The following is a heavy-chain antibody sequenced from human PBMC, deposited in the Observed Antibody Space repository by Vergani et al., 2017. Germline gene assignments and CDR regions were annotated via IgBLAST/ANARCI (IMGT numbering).Heavy chain of an antibody. Sequence: QLQLQESGPGLVKPSETLSLTCSVSGNSISSDYYWGWIRQPPGKGLEWIGTINHSGGTYYNPSLKSRVTISVDTSKNQFSLKLTSVTAADTAVYYCARDPMVREVIGAFDIWGLGTMVTVSS. CDR3: ARDPMVREVIGAFDI. V-gene: IGHV4-38-2*02. CDR2: INHSGGT. D-gene: IGHD3-10*01. J-gene: IGHJ3*02. CDR1: GNSISSDYY.